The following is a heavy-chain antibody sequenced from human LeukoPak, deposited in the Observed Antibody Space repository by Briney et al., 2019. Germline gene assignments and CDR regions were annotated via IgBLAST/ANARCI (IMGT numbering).Heavy chain of an antibody. CDR1: GYTVAELS. V-gene: IGHV1-24*01. D-gene: IGHD3-22*01. CDR2: FDPEDGET. J-gene: IGHJ4*02. CDR3: ATAPRYYDSSGYSYYFDY. Sequence: GASVKVSCKVSGYTVAELSMHWVRQAPGKGLEWMGGFDPEDGETIYAQKFQGRVTMTEDTSTDTAYMELSSLRSEDTAVYYCATAPRYYDSSGYSYYFDYWGQGTLVTVSS.